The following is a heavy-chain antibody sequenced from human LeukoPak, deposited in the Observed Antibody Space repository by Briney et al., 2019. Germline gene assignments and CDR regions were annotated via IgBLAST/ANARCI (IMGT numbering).Heavy chain of an antibody. Sequence: ASVKVPCKASGFTFSGSAIQWVRQARGQRPEWIGWIVVGSGNTNYAQKFQERVTITRDMSTSTAYMELSSLRSEDTAVYYCAADMEPTDPYNWVDPWGQGTLVTVSS. D-gene: IGHD1-14*01. J-gene: IGHJ5*02. V-gene: IGHV1-58*02. CDR3: AADMEPTDPYNWVDP. CDR2: IVVGSGNT. CDR1: GFTFSGSA.